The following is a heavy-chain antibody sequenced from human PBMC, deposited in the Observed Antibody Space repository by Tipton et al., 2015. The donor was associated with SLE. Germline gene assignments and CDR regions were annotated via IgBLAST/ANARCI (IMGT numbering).Heavy chain of an antibody. CDR3: ARDEAAAGPAVDI. J-gene: IGHJ3*02. CDR1: GGSFSGYY. V-gene: IGHV4-34*01. D-gene: IGHD6-13*01. CDR2: INHRGST. Sequence: TLSLTCAVYGGSFSGYYWSWIRQPPGKGLEWIGEINHRGSTNYNPSLKSRLTISLDTSKNQFSLNLSSVTAADTAVYYCARDEAAAGPAVDIWGQGTMVTVSS.